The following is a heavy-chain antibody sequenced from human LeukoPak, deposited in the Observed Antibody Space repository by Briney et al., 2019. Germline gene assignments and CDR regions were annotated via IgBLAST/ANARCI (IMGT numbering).Heavy chain of an antibody. J-gene: IGHJ4*02. CDR1: GFTFSNCA. V-gene: IGHV3-23*01. Sequence: GGSPRLSCAASGFTFSNCAMSWVRQAPGKGLEWVSGINLSGSSTYYADSVKGRFTISRDNSKNTLYLQMNSLRAEDTAVYYCAKDVWRYSGSYYDFDYWGQGTLVTVSS. CDR3: AKDVWRYSGSYYDFDY. D-gene: IGHD1-26*01. CDR2: INLSGSST.